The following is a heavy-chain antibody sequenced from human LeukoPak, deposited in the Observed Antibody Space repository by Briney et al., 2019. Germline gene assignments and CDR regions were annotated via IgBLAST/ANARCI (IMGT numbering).Heavy chain of an antibody. CDR3: ARELPREVTLDS. V-gene: IGHV3-74*01. CDR2: IFTDGSTT. D-gene: IGHD2-21*02. Sequence: GGSLRLSCGASEFDFFSYGMQWVRQAPGKGLVWGARIFTDGSTTSYADSVKGRFTISRDNAKNTLYLEMKSLRVEDTAVYYCARELPREVTLDSWGQGTLVTVSP. CDR1: EFDFFSYG. J-gene: IGHJ5*01.